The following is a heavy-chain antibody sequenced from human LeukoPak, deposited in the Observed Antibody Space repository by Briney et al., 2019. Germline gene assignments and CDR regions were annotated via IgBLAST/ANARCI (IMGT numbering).Heavy chain of an antibody. J-gene: IGHJ4*02. CDR2: IDWDDDT. Sequence: SGPTLVKPTQTLTLTCTFSGFSLSTSGVRVSWIRQPPGKALEWLARIDWDDDTFYTPSLKTRLTISKDTSKNQVVLTMTNMDPVDTATYYCARIYSDSGSYHFDHWGRGTLVTVPS. D-gene: IGHD6-13*01. CDR1: GFSLSTSGVR. CDR3: ARIYSDSGSYHFDH. V-gene: IGHV2-70*04.